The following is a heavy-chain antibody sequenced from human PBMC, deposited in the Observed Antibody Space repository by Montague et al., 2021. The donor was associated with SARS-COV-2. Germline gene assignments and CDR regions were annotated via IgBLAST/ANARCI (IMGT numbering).Heavy chain of an antibody. D-gene: IGHD3-9*01. V-gene: IGHV3-53*04. CDR2: IYSGGST. CDR3: ARDAQGQYDILTGYTYYYYYMDV. J-gene: IGHJ6*03. Sequence: SLRLSCAASGFTFSSYAMHWVRQAPGKGLEWVSVIYSGGSTYYADSVKGRFTISRHNSKNTLYPQMNSLRAEDTAVYYCARDAQGQYDILTGYTYYYYYMDVWGKGTTVTVSS. CDR1: GFTFSSYA.